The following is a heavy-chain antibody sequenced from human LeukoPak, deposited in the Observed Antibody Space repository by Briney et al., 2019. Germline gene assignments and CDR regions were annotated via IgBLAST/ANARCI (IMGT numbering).Heavy chain of an antibody. Sequence: GGSLRLSCAAPGFIFSSIHAMTWVRQAPGKGLEWVSSISGSGSTTYYADSVKGRFTISRDSSKNTLYLQMNTLRVEDTAVYHCARTISGSYGVSDYWGQGTLVTVSS. CDR2: ISGSGSTT. CDR3: ARTISGSYGVSDY. V-gene: IGHV3-23*01. CDR1: GFIFSSIHA. J-gene: IGHJ4*02. D-gene: IGHD5-18*01.